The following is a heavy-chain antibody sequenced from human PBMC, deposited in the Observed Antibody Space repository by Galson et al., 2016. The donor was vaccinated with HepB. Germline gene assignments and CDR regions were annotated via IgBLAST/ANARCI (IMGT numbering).Heavy chain of an antibody. V-gene: IGHV6-1*01. CDR2: TYYRSKWYN. CDR3: ARDDDDFISGPPRY. Sequence: CAISGDSVSSNSAAWNWIRQSPSRGLEWLGRTYYRSKWYNDYAVSVNSRITFNADTSKNQFSLQLTSVTAADTAIYFCARDDDDFISGPPRYWGQGTLVTVSP. J-gene: IGHJ4*02. D-gene: IGHD2-15*01. CDR1: GDSVSSNSAA.